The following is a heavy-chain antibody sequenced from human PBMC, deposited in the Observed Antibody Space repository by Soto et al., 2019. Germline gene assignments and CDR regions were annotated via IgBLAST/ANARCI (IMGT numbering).Heavy chain of an antibody. CDR3: TTLNPYYYGMDV. V-gene: IGHV3-15*01. Sequence: EVQLVESGGGLVKPGGSLRLSCAASGFTFSNAWMSWVRQAPGKGLEWVGRIKSKTDGGTTDYAAPVKGRFTISRDDSKNKLYLQMNSLKTEDTAVYYCTTLNPYYYGMDVWGQGTTVTVSS. CDR2: IKSKTDGGTT. J-gene: IGHJ6*02. CDR1: GFTFSNAW.